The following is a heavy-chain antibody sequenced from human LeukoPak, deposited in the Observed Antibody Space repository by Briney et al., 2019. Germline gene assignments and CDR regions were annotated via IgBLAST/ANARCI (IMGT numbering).Heavy chain of an antibody. CDR1: GYTFTSYG. J-gene: IGHJ5*02. D-gene: IGHD3-3*01. V-gene: IGHV1-69*13. CDR2: IIPIFGTA. Sequence: ASVKVSCKASGYTFTSYGISWVRQAPGQGLEWMGGIIPIFGTANYAQKFQGRVTITADESTSTAYMELSSLRSEDTAVYYCARGTFGVVINNWFDPWGQGTLVTVSS. CDR3: ARGTFGVVINNWFDP.